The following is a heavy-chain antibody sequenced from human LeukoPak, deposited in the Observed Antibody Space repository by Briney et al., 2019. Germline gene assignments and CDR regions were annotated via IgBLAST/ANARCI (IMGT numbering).Heavy chain of an antibody. CDR3: AKEGTPQVSTWYDL. J-gene: IGHJ5*02. CDR2: FNSGGNT. CDR1: GFIVSSNY. Sequence: AGGSLRLSCAASGFIVSSNYMSWVRQAPGKGLEWVSVFNSGGNTFYADSVKGRFIISRDNPRNTLYLQMNILRTEDTAVYYCAKEGTPQVSTWYDLWGQGTQVIVSS. V-gene: IGHV3-53*05. D-gene: IGHD3-10*01.